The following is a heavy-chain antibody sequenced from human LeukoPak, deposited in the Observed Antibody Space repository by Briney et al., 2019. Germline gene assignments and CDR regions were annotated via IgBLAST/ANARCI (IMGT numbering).Heavy chain of an antibody. V-gene: IGHV3-23*01. CDR1: RFTFSTYA. CDR3: AKDQQGWPYYFDS. Sequence: AGGSLRLSCAASRFTFSTYAMSWVRQASGKGLEWVSSISSNGARKVYADSVKGRFTISRDNSKNTLYLQMNSLRGDDTAVYYCAKDQQGWPYYFDSWGQGTLVTVSS. J-gene: IGHJ4*02. D-gene: IGHD1/OR15-1a*01. CDR2: ISSNGARK.